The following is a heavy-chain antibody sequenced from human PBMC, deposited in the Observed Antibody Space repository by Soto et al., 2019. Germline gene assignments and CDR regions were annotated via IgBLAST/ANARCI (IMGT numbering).Heavy chain of an antibody. V-gene: IGHV4-39*01. CDR2: IYYSGST. CDR1: GGSISSSSYY. D-gene: IGHD5-12*01. CDR3: ARGGYNAGIDY. Sequence: PSETLSLTCTVSGGSISSSSYYWGWIRQPPGKGLEWIGSIYYSGSTYYNPSLKSRVTISVDTSKNQFSLKLSSVTAADTAVYYCARGGYNAGIDYWGQGTLVTVSS. J-gene: IGHJ4*02.